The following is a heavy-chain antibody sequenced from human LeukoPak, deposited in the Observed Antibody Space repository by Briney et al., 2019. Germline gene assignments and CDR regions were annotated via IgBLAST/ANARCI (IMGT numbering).Heavy chain of an antibody. CDR2: ISNSGVNT. V-gene: IGHV3-48*04. Sequence: GGSLRLSCAVSGLTFSRYAMSWVRQAPGAGLEWVSYISNSGVNTYYADSVKGRFTISRDNARNSLFLLMDNLRAEDTAVYYCARPNLGHDYWGQGTLVTVSS. D-gene: IGHD3-16*01. CDR3: ARPNLGHDY. CDR1: GLTFSRYA. J-gene: IGHJ4*02.